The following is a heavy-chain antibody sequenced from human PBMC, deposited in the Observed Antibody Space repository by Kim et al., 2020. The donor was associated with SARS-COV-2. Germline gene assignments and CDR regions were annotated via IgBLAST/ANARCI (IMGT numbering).Heavy chain of an antibody. V-gene: IGHV3-33*06. CDR1: GFTFSSYG. D-gene: IGHD3-22*01. Sequence: GGSLRLSCAASGFTFSSYGMHWVRQAPGKGLEWVAVIWYDGNNKYYVDSVKGRFTISRDNYKNTLNLQMNSLRDEDTAVYYCAKDLRGAYYYDSSGWGAFDIWGQGTLVTVSS. CDR3: AKDLRGAYYYDSSGWGAFDI. CDR2: IWYDGNNK. J-gene: IGHJ3*02.